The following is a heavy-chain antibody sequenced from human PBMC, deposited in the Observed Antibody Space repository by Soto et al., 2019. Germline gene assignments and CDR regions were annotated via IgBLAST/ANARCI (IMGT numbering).Heavy chain of an antibody. V-gene: IGHV6-1*01. CDR2: TYYKSGWNN. Sequence: SQTLSLPCVISGDSVSSNSAACNFIRQSPSRGLEWLGRTYYKSGWNNDYALSVKSRVAINPDTSKNQFSLHLDSVTPEDTAVYYCAGVTWFRGLDVWGQGTPVTVSS. J-gene: IGHJ6*02. CDR1: GDSVSSNSAA. CDR3: AGVTWFRGLDV. D-gene: IGHD3-10*01.